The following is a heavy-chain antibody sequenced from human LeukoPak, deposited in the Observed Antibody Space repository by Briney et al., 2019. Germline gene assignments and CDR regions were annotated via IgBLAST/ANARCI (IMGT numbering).Heavy chain of an antibody. D-gene: IGHD6-6*01. V-gene: IGHV3-23*01. CDR1: GFTFSSYA. CDR3: AKTGMYSSSSLIHYYYYYYMDV. Sequence: GGSLRLSCAASGFTFSSYAMSWVRQAPGKGLEWVSAISGSGGSTYYADSVKGRFTISRDNSKNTLYLQMNSLRDEDTAVYYCAKTGMYSSSSLIHYYYYYYMDVWGKGTTVTVSS. J-gene: IGHJ6*03. CDR2: ISGSGGST.